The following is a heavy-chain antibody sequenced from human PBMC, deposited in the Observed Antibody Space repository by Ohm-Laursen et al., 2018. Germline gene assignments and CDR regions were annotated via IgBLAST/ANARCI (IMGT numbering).Heavy chain of an antibody. CDR1: GYTFTSYG. Sequence: SVKVSCKASGYTFTSYGISWVRQAPGQGLKWMGWISAYNGSTNYAQKLQGRVTMTTDTSTSTAYMELRSLRSDDTAVYYCARDYYDSSGGTWYFDYWGQGTLVTVSS. V-gene: IGHV1-18*01. CDR3: ARDYYDSSGGTWYFDY. D-gene: IGHD3-22*01. J-gene: IGHJ4*02. CDR2: ISAYNGST.